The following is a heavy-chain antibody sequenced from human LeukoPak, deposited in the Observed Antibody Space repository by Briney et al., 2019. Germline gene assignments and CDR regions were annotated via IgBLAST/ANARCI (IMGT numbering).Heavy chain of an antibody. D-gene: IGHD4-11*01. CDR1: GFTFSSYG. Sequence: GGSLRLSCAASGFTFSSYGMSWVRQAPGKGLEWVANIKQDGSEKYYVDSVKGRFTISRDNAKNSLYLQMNSLRAEDTAVYYCARDPDFSAFDIWGQGTLVTVSS. CDR3: ARDPDFSAFDI. J-gene: IGHJ3*02. V-gene: IGHV3-7*03. CDR2: IKQDGSEK.